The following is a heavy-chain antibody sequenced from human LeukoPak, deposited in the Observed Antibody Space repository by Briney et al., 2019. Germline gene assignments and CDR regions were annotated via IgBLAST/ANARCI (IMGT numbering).Heavy chain of an antibody. D-gene: IGHD6-13*01. J-gene: IGHJ6*03. CDR1: GGSISSSSYY. CDR2: IYHSGST. Sequence: SETLSLTCTVSGGSISSSSYYWGWIRQPPGKGLEWIGYIYHSGSTYYNPSLKSRVTISVDRSKNQFSLKLSSVTAADTAVYYCASLIAAAGTDYYYMDVWGKGTTVTVSS. V-gene: IGHV4-30-2*01. CDR3: ASLIAAAGTDYYYMDV.